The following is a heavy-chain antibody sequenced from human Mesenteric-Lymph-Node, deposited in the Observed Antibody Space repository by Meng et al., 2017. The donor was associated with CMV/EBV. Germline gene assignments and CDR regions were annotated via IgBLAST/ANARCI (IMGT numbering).Heavy chain of an antibody. CDR3: ARGDTWMSSPPA. J-gene: IGHJ5*02. CDR2: ISHDGRKK. CDR1: GFSFNNYA. D-gene: IGHD1-20*01. V-gene: IGHV3-30*04. Sequence: GESLKISCAASGFSFNNYAMHWVRQAPGKGLEWVAFISHDGRKKDYADSVKGRFTISRDNSKNTLYVQMNSLRAEDTAVYFCARGDTWMSSPPAWGQGALVTVSS.